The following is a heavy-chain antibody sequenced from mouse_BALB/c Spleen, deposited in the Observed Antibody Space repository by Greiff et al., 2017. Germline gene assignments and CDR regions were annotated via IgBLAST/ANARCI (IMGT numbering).Heavy chain of an antibody. D-gene: IGHD3-3*01. CDR1: GYSITSDYT. CDR3: ARRDYYFDY. J-gene: IGHJ2*01. CDR2: ISYSGST. Sequence: DVQLVESGPGLVKPSQSLSLTCTVTGYSITSDYTWNWIRQFPGNKLEWMGYISYSGSTSYNPSLKSRISITRDTSKNQFFLQLNSVTTEDTATYYCARRDYYFDYWGQGTTLTVSS. V-gene: IGHV3-2*02.